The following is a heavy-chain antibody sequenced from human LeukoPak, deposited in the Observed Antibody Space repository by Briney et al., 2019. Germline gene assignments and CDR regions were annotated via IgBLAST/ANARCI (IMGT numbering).Heavy chain of an antibody. Sequence: GSLRLSCAASGFTFSSYSMNWVRQAPGKGLEWIGSIHYTGSTYYNPSLESRVTVSVDTSKNQFSLKLSSVTAADTAVYYCARLGWLYGSGSMNWFDPWGQGTLVTVSS. CDR2: IHYTGST. V-gene: IGHV4-39*01. D-gene: IGHD3-10*01. CDR1: GFTFSSYSMN. CDR3: ARLGWLYGSGSMNWFDP. J-gene: IGHJ5*02.